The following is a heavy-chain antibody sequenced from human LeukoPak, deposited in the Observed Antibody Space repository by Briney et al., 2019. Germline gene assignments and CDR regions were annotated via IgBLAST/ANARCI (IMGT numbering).Heavy chain of an antibody. CDR2: IRYDGSNK. CDR3: ARESPPGSPWGYFDY. CDR1: GFTFSSYG. D-gene: IGHD6-6*01. V-gene: IGHV3-30*02. J-gene: IGHJ4*02. Sequence: GGSLRLSCAASGFTFSSYGMHWVRQAPGKGLEWVAFIRYDGSNKYYADSVKGRFTISRDNSKNTLYLQMNSLRAEDTAVYYCARESPPGSPWGYFDYWGQGTLVTVSS.